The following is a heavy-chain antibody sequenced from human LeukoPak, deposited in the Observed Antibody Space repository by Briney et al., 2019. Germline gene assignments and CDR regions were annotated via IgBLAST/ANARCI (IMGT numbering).Heavy chain of an antibody. Sequence: GGSLRLSCAAPGFTFSSYGMHWVRQAPGKGLEWVSFIRYDGSNKYYADSVKGRFTISRDNSKNTLYLQMNSLRAEDTAVYYCAKDGRPVSYNWFDPWGQGALVTVAS. D-gene: IGHD6-6*01. CDR3: AKDGRPVSYNWFDP. CDR2: IRYDGSNK. V-gene: IGHV3-30*02. J-gene: IGHJ5*02. CDR1: GFTFSSYG.